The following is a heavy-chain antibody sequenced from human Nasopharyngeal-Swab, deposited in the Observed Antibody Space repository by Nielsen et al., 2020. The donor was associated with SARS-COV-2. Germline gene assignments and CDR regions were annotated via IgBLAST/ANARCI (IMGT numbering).Heavy chain of an antibody. CDR3: ARKDYYYGMDA. V-gene: IGHV3-30-3*01. J-gene: IGHJ6*02. CDR2: ISYDGSNK. Sequence: WIRQPPGKGLEWVAVISYDGSNKYYADSVKGRFTISRDNSKNTLYLQMNSLRAEDTAVYYCARKDYYYGMDAWGQGTTVTVSS.